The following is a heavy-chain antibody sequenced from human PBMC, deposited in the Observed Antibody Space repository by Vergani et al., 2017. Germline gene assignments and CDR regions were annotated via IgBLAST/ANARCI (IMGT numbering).Heavy chain of an antibody. CDR1: GGSISSYY. J-gene: IGHJ4*02. D-gene: IGHD5-18*01. CDR2: IYYSGST. Sequence: QVQLQESGPGLVKPSETLSLTCTVSGGSISSYYWSWIRQPPGQGLEWIGYIYYSGSTNYNPSLKSRVTISVDTSKNQFSLKLSSVTAADTAVYYCARFTAMVTRGFDYWGQGTLVTVSS. CDR3: ARFTAMVTRGFDY. V-gene: IGHV4-59*01.